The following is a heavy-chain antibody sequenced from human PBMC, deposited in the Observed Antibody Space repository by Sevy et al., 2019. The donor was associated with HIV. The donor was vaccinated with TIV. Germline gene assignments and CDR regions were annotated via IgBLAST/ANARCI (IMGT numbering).Heavy chain of an antibody. CDR2: SCWVDDR. D-gene: IGHD3-9*01. Sequence: SGPTLVNPTQTLTLTCTFSGFSFTTSGVGVGWIRQPPGKALEWLALSCWVDDRRYSPSLKSRLTITRDTSKDQVVLTMANMDPVDTGTYYCAHRRSKGITITEFDYWGQGALVTVSS. CDR3: AHRRSKGITITEFDY. J-gene: IGHJ4*02. CDR1: GFSFTTSGVG. V-gene: IGHV2-5*02.